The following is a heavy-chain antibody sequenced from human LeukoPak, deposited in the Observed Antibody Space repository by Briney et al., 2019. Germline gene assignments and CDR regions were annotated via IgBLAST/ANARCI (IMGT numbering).Heavy chain of an antibody. D-gene: IGHD3-10*01. CDR3: ARDYYGSGSYYNHFYGMDV. CDR2: IHYSGST. V-gene: IGHV4-59*01. J-gene: IGHJ6*02. Sequence: SETLSLTCTVSGGSIGGYYWNWIRQPPGKGLEWIGYIHYSGSTNYNPSLESRVTISLDTSKNQFSLKLNSVTAADTAVYYCARDYYGSGSYYNHFYGMDVWGQGTTVTVSS. CDR1: GGSIGGYY.